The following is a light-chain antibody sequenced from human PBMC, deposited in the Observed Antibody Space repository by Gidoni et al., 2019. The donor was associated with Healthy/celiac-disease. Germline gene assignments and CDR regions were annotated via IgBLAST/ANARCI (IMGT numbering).Light chain of an antibody. J-gene: IGKJ4*01. Sequence: DIVLTQSPATLSLSPGERATLSCRASQSVSSYLAWYQQKPGQAPRLLIYDASNRATGIPARFSGSGSGTDFTLTISSLEPEDCAVYYCQQRSNWPRLTFGGGTKVEIK. V-gene: IGKV3-11*01. CDR2: DAS. CDR3: QQRSNWPRLT. CDR1: QSVSSY.